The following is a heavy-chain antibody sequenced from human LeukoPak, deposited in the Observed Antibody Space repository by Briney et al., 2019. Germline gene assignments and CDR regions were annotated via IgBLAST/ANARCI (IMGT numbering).Heavy chain of an antibody. Sequence: LRLSCAASGFTFSDSYTSWIRQPPGKGLEWSGYIYYSGSTNYNPSLKCRVTISVDTSKNQFSLKLSSVTAADTAVYYCARGELFQKGDGGPSPRSNWFDPWGQGTLVTVSS. CDR3: ARGELFQKGDGGPSPRSNWFDP. D-gene: IGHD4-23*01. CDR1: GFTFSDSY. V-gene: IGHV4-59*01. J-gene: IGHJ5*02. CDR2: IYYSGST.